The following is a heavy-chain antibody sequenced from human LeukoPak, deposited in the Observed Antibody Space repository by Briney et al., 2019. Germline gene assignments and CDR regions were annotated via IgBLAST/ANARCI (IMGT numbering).Heavy chain of an antibody. V-gene: IGHV1-24*01. D-gene: IGHD2-15*01. CDR2: FDPEVGET. Sequence: ASVTVSCKVSGYTLTELSMHWVRQAPGKGLEWMGGFDPEVGETIYAQKFQGRVTMTEDTSTDTAYMELSSLRSEDTAVYYCATELYCSGGSCYSENFRYYWGQGTLVTVSS. CDR1: GYTLTELS. J-gene: IGHJ4*02. CDR3: ATELYCSGGSCYSENFRYY.